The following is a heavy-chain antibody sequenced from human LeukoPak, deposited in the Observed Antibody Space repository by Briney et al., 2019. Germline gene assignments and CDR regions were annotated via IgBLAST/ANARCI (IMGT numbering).Heavy chain of an antibody. CDR1: GGSISSSSYY. CDR3: ARTSIYYDSSGYRS. Sequence: SETLSLTCTVSGGSISSSSYYWGWIRQPPGKGLEWIGEINHSGSTNYNPSLKSRVTISVDTSKNQFSLKLSSVTAADTAVYYCARTSIYYDSSGYRSWGQGTLVTVSS. V-gene: IGHV4-39*07. J-gene: IGHJ5*02. CDR2: INHSGST. D-gene: IGHD3-22*01.